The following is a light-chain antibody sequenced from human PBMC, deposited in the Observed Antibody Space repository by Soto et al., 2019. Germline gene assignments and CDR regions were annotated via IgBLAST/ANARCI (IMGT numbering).Light chain of an antibody. V-gene: IGKV1-27*01. CDR1: QDIRNF. J-gene: IGKJ3*01. CDR2: AAS. Sequence: DIQMTQSPTSLSASVGDRVTITCRASQDIRNFVAWYQQKPGKAPNLLIYAASTLQSGVPSRFSGSGSGTDFTLTINSLQPEDVATYSCQRYSSVPVFGPGTKVELK. CDR3: QRYSSVPV.